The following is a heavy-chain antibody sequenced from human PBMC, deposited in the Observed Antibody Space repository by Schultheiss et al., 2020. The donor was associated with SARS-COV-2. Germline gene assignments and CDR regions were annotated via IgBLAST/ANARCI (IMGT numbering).Heavy chain of an antibody. CDR1: GFTFSNAW. V-gene: IGHV3-21*01. Sequence: GESLKISCAASGFTFSNAWMNWVRQAPGKGLEWVSSISSSSSYIYYADSVKGRFTISRDNAKNSLYLQMNSLRAEDTAVYYCVKDKVGATGYWGQGALVTVSS. D-gene: IGHD1-26*01. CDR2: ISSSSSYI. J-gene: IGHJ4*02. CDR3: VKDKVGATGY.